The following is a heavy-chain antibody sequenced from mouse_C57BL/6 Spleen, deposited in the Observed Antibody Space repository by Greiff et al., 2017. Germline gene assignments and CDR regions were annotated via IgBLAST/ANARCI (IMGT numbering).Heavy chain of an antibody. CDR1: GYSITSGYD. D-gene: IGHD1-1*01. CDR3: ARQGSYYYGSSYDYAMDY. CDR2: ISYSGST. J-gene: IGHJ4*01. V-gene: IGHV3-1*01. Sequence: EVQLQQSGPGMVKPSQSLSLTCTVTGYSITSGYDWHWIRHFPGNKLEWMGYISYSGSTNYNPSLKSRISITHDTSKNHFFLKLNSVTTEDTATYYCARQGSYYYGSSYDYAMDYWGQGTSVTVSS.